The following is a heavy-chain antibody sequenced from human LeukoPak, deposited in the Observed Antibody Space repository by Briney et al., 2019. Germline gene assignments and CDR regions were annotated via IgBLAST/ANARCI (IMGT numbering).Heavy chain of an antibody. CDR1: GFTFSSYC. V-gene: IGHV3-33*06. CDR2: IWYDGSNN. J-gene: IGHJ5*02. Sequence: GGSLRLSCAASGFTFSSYCMHWVRQAPGEGVEWVVVIWYDGSNNYYAASVKGRVTISRDNSKNTLYLQMNSVRAEDTAAYYCAKADKWLVPASWGQGTLVTVSS. CDR3: AKADKWLVPAS. D-gene: IGHD6-19*01.